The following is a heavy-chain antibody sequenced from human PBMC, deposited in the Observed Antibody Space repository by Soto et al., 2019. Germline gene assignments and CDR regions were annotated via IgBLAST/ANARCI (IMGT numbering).Heavy chain of an antibody. J-gene: IGHJ4*02. CDR3: AKDRITMVRGVLIMRY. CDR2: INAGNGNK. V-gene: IGHV1-3*01. Sequence: ASAEVSWEECGYGKTCKSRYWLHHDNGQSLEWMGWINAGNGNKKYSQKVAGRGTITRDTSATTAYMELSSLKSEDTAIYYCAKDRITMVRGVLIMRYWGQATLVTVSS. D-gene: IGHD3-10*01. CDR1: GYGKTCKS.